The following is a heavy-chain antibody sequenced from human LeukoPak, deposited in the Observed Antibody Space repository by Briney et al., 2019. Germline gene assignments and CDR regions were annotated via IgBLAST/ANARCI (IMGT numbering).Heavy chain of an antibody. CDR2: IYYSGST. V-gene: IGHV4-39*01. D-gene: IGHD6-19*01. J-gene: IGHJ4*02. CDR1: GGSISSSSYY. CDR3: AGPYSSGFPFDY. Sequence: SETLSLTCTVSGGSISSSSYYWGWIRQPPGKGLEWIGSIYYSGSTYYNPSLKSRVTISVDTSKNQFSLKLSSVTAADTAVYYCAGPYSSGFPFDYWGQGTLVTVSS.